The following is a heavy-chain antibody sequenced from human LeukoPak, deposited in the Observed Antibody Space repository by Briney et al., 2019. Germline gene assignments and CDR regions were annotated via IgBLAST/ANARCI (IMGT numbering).Heavy chain of an antibody. CDR2: INWNGGST. Sequence: GGSLRLSCAASGFTFDDYGMSWVRQAPGKGLEWVSGINWNGGSTGYADSVKGRFTISRDNAKNSLYLQMNSLRAEDTALYHCARSSHYDILTGYDYWGQGTLVTVPS. CDR1: GFTFDDYG. V-gene: IGHV3-20*01. J-gene: IGHJ4*02. D-gene: IGHD3-9*01. CDR3: ARSSHYDILTGYDY.